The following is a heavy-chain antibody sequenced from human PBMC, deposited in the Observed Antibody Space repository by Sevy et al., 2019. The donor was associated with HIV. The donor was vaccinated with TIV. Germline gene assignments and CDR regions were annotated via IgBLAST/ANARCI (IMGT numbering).Heavy chain of an antibody. CDR3: SRGPLFSPEYCSGGTCRTIDF. J-gene: IGHJ4*01. CDR2: VSQSGSA. D-gene: IGHD2-15*01. CDR1: GVSFSDYY. Sequence: SETLSLTCAVSGVSFSDYYWAWIRQAPGKGLEWIGEVSQSGSANYNPSLRNRVIMSLETSKNHVSLKLTSVTAADTAMYYWSRGPLFSPEYCSGGTCRTIDFWSRGTLVTVSS. V-gene: IGHV4-34*01.